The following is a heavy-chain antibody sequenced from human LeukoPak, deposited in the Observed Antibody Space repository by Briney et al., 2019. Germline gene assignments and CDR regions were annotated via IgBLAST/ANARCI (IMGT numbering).Heavy chain of an antibody. V-gene: IGHV3-53*04. Sequence: GGSLRLSCAASGFTFSSYSMSWVRQAPGKGLEWVSVIYSGGSTYYADSVKGRFTISRHNSKNTLYLQMNSLRAEDTAVYYCARATVTTAYYYGMDVWGQGTTVTVSS. CDR3: ARATVTTAYYYGMDV. CDR2: IYSGGST. J-gene: IGHJ6*02. CDR1: GFTFSSYS. D-gene: IGHD4-17*01.